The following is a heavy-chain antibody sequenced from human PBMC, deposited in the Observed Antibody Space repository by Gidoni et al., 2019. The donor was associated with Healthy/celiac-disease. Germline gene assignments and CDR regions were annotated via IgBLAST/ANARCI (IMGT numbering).Heavy chain of an antibody. Sequence: QVQLVQSGAEVKKPGASVKVSCKASGYTFTGYYMHWVRQAPGQGLEWMGWINPNSGGTNYAQKFQGRVTMTRDTSISTAYMELSRLRSDDTAVYYCARLRSVTMVRGVIQTLDYWGQGTLVTVSS. CDR2: INPNSGGT. CDR1: GYTFTGYY. V-gene: IGHV1-2*02. D-gene: IGHD3-10*01. J-gene: IGHJ4*02. CDR3: ARLRSVTMVRGVIQTLDY.